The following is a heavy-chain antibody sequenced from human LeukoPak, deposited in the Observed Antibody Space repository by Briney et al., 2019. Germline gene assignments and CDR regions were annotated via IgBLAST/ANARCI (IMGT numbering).Heavy chain of an antibody. Sequence: SETLSLTCTVSGGSISRYYWSWIRQPAGKGLEWIGRIYSSGSTNYNPSLKSRVTMSVDTSKNQFSLKLSSLTAADTAVYYCARGLVAGTPYFDYWGQGTLVTVSS. CDR2: IYSSGST. CDR3: ARGLVAGTPYFDY. V-gene: IGHV4-4*07. CDR1: GGSISRYY. J-gene: IGHJ4*02. D-gene: IGHD6-19*01.